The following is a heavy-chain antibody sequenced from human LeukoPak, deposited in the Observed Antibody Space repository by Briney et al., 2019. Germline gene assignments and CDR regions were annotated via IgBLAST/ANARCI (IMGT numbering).Heavy chain of an antibody. J-gene: IGHJ5*02. CDR1: GGSFSGHY. V-gene: IGHV4-34*01. CDR2: INHRGST. Sequence: SETLSLTCAVFGGSFSGHYWSWIRQPPGKGLEWIGEINHRGSTTYNPSLKSRVTISVDTSKSQFSLKLSSLTAADTAVYYCARAGPTNKYYDYVWGSYRSLNWFDPWGQGTLVTVSS. D-gene: IGHD3-16*02. CDR3: ARAGPTNKYYDYVWGSYRSLNWFDP.